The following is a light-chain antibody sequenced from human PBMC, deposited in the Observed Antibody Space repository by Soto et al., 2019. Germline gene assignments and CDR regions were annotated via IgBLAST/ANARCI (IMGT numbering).Light chain of an antibody. CDR3: LVWDSIGDNYV. V-gene: IGLV3-21*02. CDR1: NIGSDT. CDR2: DDS. Sequence: SYELTQPPSVSVAPGETARITCGRNNIGSDTVHWYQQKPGKAPVVVVYDDSERPSGTPERISGTNSGDTATLTIRRVEAGDEADDYCLVWDSIGDNYVFGSGTKVTVL. J-gene: IGLJ1*01.